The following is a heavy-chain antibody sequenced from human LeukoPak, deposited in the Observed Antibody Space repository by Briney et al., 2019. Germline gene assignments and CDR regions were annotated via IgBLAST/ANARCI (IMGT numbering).Heavy chain of an antibody. J-gene: IGHJ3*02. CDR2: INPNSGDT. CDR1: GYTFTAYY. Sequence: ASVKVSCKASGYTFTAYYIHWVRQAPGQGLEWMGWINPNSGDTSLPQRFQGRVTMTRDTSIITAYMELSSLTSDDTGMYYCVRGPTLGLDIWGQGTMVTVSS. CDR3: VRGPTLGLDI. V-gene: IGHV1-2*02.